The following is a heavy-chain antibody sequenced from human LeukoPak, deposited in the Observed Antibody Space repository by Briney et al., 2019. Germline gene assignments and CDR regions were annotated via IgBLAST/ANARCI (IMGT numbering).Heavy chain of an antibody. Sequence: GGSLRLSCAGSGFTFSSYSMHWVRQTPGKGLEWVAVISHDGSNKEYGGSVKGRFTISRDNSKKTVYLQMNNLRAEDSAVYYCEKMTNSWGKGNLDTVYS. V-gene: IGHV3-30*04. J-gene: IGHJ4*02. CDR2: ISHDGSNK. CDR1: GFTFSSYS. CDR3: EKMTNS. D-gene: IGHD5-24*01.